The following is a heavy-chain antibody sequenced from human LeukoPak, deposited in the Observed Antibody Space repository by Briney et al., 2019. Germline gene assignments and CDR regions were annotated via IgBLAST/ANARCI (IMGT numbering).Heavy chain of an antibody. CDR1: GFTFSNYA. J-gene: IGHJ4*02. D-gene: IGHD3-16*01. V-gene: IGHV3-30-3*01. Sequence: GGSLRLSCTASGFTFSNYAIHWVRQSPGKGLEWVAVISYDGSKEYYADSVKGRFTISRDNSKNTLYLQMNSLRTEDTAVYYCARAGGIPASFDYWGQGTLVTVSS. CDR3: ARAGGIPASFDY. CDR2: ISYDGSKE.